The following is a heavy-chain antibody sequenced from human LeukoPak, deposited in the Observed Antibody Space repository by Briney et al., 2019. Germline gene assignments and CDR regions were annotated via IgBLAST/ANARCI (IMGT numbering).Heavy chain of an antibody. CDR1: GGSMRPKY. CDR2: VXHXXRT. CDR3: AKMGGHFYDSSTYDPIWFDH. Sequence: SETLSLTCTVSGGSMRPKYWXXXXXXPXXXXXXXXXVXHXXRTXVGPSLKSRATILVDTSKNQFXLKXTSVTAADTALYYCAKMGGHFYDSSTYDPIWFDHWGQGIQVTVSS. D-gene: IGHD3-22*01. V-gene: IGHV4-59*01. J-gene: IGHJ5*02.